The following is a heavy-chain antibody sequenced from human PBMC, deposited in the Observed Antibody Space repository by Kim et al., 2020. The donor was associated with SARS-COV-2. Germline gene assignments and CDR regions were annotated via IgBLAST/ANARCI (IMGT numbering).Heavy chain of an antibody. CDR3: ARDHCTNTSCFDP. CDR1: GYSFTNHA. Sequence: ASVKVSCRGSGYSFTNHAINWVRQAPGQGLEWMGWIDTSTGTPTYAQGLTGRFVFSLDTSVTTAYLQITSLKTEDTALYFCARDHCTNTSCFDPWGQGTL. CDR2: IDTSTGTP. D-gene: IGHD2-8*01. V-gene: IGHV7-4-1*02. J-gene: IGHJ5*02.